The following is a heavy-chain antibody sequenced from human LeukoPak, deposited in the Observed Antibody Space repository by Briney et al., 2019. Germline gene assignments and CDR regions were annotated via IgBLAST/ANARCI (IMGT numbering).Heavy chain of an antibody. J-gene: IGHJ4*02. Sequence: SETLSLTCTVSGGSVSSGSYYWSWIRQSPGKGLEWIGFIYYSGSTNYNPSLKSRVTISVDTSKNQFSLKLSSVTAADTAVYYCAREQQLAFGYWGQGTLVTVSS. CDR3: AREQQLAFGY. V-gene: IGHV4-61*01. CDR2: IYYSGST. D-gene: IGHD6-13*01. CDR1: GGSVSSGSYY.